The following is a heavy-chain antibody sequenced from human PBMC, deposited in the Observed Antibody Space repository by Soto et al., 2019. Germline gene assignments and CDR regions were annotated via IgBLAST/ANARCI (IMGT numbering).Heavy chain of an antibody. D-gene: IGHD3-22*01. J-gene: IGHJ4*02. CDR3: ARQIYDSDTGPNFQYYFDS. CDR1: GYTFTDYW. V-gene: IGHV5-51*01. Sequence: GESLKISCKGSGYTFTDYWIGWVRQLPGKGLEWMGMIYPGDSDARYSPSFEGQVTFSVDKSINTAYLQWNSLKASDTAMYYCARQIYDSDTGPNFQYYFDSWGQGTPVTVSS. CDR2: IYPGDSDA.